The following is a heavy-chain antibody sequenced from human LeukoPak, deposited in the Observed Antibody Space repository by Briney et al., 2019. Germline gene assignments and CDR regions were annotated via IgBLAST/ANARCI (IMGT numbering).Heavy chain of an antibody. D-gene: IGHD6-6*01. Sequence: GGSLRLSCAASGFTVSSNYMSWVRQAPGKGLEWVSVIYSGGSTYYADSVKGRFTISRDNSKNTLYLKMNSLRAEDTAVYYCARDRIAARPGDYYYYGMDVWGQGTTVTVSS. V-gene: IGHV3-53*01. CDR3: ARDRIAARPGDYYYYGMDV. CDR1: GFTVSSNY. CDR2: IYSGGST. J-gene: IGHJ6*02.